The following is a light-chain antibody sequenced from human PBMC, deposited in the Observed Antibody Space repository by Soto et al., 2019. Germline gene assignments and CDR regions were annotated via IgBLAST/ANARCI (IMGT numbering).Light chain of an antibody. CDR1: SSNLGTGYD. CDR2: GNN. J-gene: IGLJ2*01. V-gene: IGLV1-40*01. CDR3: QSYDSSLSGVV. Sequence: QSVLTQPPSVSGAPGQRVTISCIGTSSNLGTGYDVHWYQIRPGSAPQLLIYGNNNRPSGVPDRFSGSKSGTSASLAITGLQAEDEATYHCQSYDSSLSGVVFGGGTKLTVL.